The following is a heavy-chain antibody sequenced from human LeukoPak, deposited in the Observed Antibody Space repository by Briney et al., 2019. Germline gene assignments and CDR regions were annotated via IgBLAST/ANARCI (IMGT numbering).Heavy chain of an antibody. J-gene: IGHJ6*02. CDR1: GGSFSGYY. Sequence: PSETLSLTCAVYGGSFSGYYWSWIRQPPGKGLEWIGEINHSGSTNYNPSLKSRVTISVDTSKNQFSLKLSSVTAADTAVYYCARGFKYSSGWTYYYYYGTDVWGQGTTVTVSS. CDR3: ARGFKYSSGWTYYYYYGTDV. D-gene: IGHD6-19*01. CDR2: INHSGST. V-gene: IGHV4-34*01.